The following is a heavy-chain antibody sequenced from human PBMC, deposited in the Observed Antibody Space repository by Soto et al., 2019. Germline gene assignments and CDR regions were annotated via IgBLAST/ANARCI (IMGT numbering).Heavy chain of an antibody. CDR1: GINFSKYG. CDR2: ISHDGNSK. J-gene: IGHJ4*02. V-gene: IGHV3-30*18. Sequence: QVQLVESGGGVVQPGRSLRLSCAVAGINFSKYGMHWVRQAPGKGLEWVAVISHDGNSKFYGASGRGRLAISRDNPNNTLHLEMHDLRPEDTAVYYCAKDRDYGGVASYFDYWGRGTLVSVSS. CDR3: AKDRDYGGVASYFDY. D-gene: IGHD4-17*01.